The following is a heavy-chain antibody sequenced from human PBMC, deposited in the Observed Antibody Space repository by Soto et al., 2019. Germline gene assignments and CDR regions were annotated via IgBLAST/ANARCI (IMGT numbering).Heavy chain of an antibody. CDR2: IYYSGST. D-gene: IGHD6-6*01. J-gene: IGHJ4*02. Sequence: SETLSLTCTVSGGSISSYYWSWIRQPPGKGLEWIGYIYYSGSTNYNPSLKSRVTISVDTSKNQFSLKLSSVTAADTAVYYCAAYSTTTLYSSSSFDYWGQGTPVPVYS. CDR1: GGSISSYY. V-gene: IGHV4-59*01. CDR3: AAYSTTTLYSSSSFDY.